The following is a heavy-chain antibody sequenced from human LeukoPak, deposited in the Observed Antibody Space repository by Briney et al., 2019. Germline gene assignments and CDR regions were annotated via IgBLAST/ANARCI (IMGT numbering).Heavy chain of an antibody. J-gene: IGHJ5*02. CDR3: ARRYIAAPKRDWFDP. Sequence: GASVKVSCKASGDTFSSYAISWVRQAPGQGLEWMGGIIPIFGTANYAQKFQGRVTITTDESTSTAYMELSSLRSEDTAVYYCARRYIAAPKRDWFDPWGQGTLVTVSS. D-gene: IGHD6-6*01. CDR2: IIPIFGTA. CDR1: GDTFSSYA. V-gene: IGHV1-69*05.